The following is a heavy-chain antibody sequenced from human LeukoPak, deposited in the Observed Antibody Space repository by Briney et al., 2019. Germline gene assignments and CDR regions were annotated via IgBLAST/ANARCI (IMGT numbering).Heavy chain of an antibody. CDR1: GDSRSTYY. CDR2: LYSSVST. J-gene: IGHJ4*02. Sequence: SETLSLTCTVSGDSRSTYYWGWFRRPPGKGLEWIGRLYSSVSTYYNPSLKSRVTISLDTSKNHFSLKLSSVTAADTAVYYFAIQTKAIDKHYFDYWGQGALLTVSS. D-gene: IGHD2-8*01. CDR3: AIQTKAIDKHYFDY. V-gene: IGHV4-39*07.